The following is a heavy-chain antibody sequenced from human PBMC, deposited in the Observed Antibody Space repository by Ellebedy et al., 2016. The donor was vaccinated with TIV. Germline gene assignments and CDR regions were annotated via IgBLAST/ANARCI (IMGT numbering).Heavy chain of an antibody. D-gene: IGHD4/OR15-4a*01. Sequence: ASVKVSCKTSGYVFAAYYIHWVRQAPGQGLEWMGWINPDSGGTNFPKKFQGRVTMTRATSVNTAYMELSRLQSDDTAIYYCSRVLRATSGMDAWGQGTTVTVS. CDR2: INPDSGGT. CDR3: SRVLRATSGMDA. V-gene: IGHV1-2*02. J-gene: IGHJ6*02. CDR1: GYVFAAYY.